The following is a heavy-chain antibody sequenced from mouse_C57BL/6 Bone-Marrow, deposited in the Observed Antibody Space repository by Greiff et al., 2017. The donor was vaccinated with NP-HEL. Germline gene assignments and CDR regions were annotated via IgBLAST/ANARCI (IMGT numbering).Heavy chain of an antibody. Sequence: EVQLQESGEGLVKPGGSLKLSCAASGFTFSSYAMSWVRQTPEKRLEWVAYISSGGDYIYYADTVKGRFTISRDNARNTLYLQMSSLKSEDTAMYYCTRDTITTVVVPFDYWGQGTTLTVSS. CDR3: TRDTITTVVVPFDY. CDR1: GFTFSSYA. V-gene: IGHV5-9-1*02. CDR2: ISSGGDYI. J-gene: IGHJ2*01. D-gene: IGHD1-1*01.